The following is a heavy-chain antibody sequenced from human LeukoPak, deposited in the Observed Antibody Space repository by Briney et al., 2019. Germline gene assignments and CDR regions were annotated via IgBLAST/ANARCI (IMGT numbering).Heavy chain of an antibody. V-gene: IGHV4-59*08. CDR2: IYHTGNT. CDR1: GDSISSYY. Sequence: SETLSLTCTVSGDSISSYYWNWIRQVPGKGLEWIGYIYHTGNTNYNPSLKNRVSISVDTSKTQFSLKLTSVTAADTAVYYCARQPNEPPIAVPKRGPGNWYFDLWGRGTLITVSS. J-gene: IGHJ2*01. D-gene: IGHD6-19*01. CDR3: ARQPNEPPIAVPKRGPGNWYFDL.